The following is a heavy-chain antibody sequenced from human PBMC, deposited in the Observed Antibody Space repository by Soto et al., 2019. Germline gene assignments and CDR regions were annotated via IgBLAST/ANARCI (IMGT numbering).Heavy chain of an antibody. CDR1: GYTFTGYY. D-gene: IGHD3-10*01. CDR2: INPNSGGT. J-gene: IGHJ4*02. V-gene: IGHV1-2*02. Sequence: ASVKVSCKASGYTFTGYYMHWVRQAPGQGREWMGWINPNSGGTNYAQKFQGRVTMTRDTSISTAYMELSRLRSDDTAVYYCARDTGDLLWFGELNYFDYWGQGXLVTVYS. CDR3: ARDTGDLLWFGELNYFDY.